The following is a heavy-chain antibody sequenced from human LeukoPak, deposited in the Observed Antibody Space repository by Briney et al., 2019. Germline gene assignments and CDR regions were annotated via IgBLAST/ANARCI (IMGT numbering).Heavy chain of an antibody. V-gene: IGHV1-2*02. Sequence: GASVKVSCKASGYTFTDYYMHWVRQAPGQGLEWMGWINPNSGGTNYAQKFQGRVTMTRDTSISTTYMELNRLGSDDTAVYYCTRGDLRLGYCSSTSCPFGYWGQGTLVTVSS. CDR2: INPNSGGT. CDR3: TRGDLRLGYCSSTSCPFGY. CDR1: GYTFTDYY. J-gene: IGHJ4*02. D-gene: IGHD2-2*01.